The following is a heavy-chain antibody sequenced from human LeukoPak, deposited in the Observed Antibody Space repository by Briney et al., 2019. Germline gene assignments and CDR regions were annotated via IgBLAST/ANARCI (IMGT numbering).Heavy chain of an antibody. CDR2: IKQDGGEK. CDR3: ARESRSGLDY. D-gene: IGHD3-3*01. Sequence: PGGSLRLSCAASGFIFSNYWMNWVRLAPGKVLEWVANIKQDGGEKYFADSVKGRFSVSRDNARNSLYLQMNSLRAEDTAVYYCARESRSGLDYWGQGTLVAVSS. CDR1: GFIFSNYW. V-gene: IGHV3-7*03. J-gene: IGHJ4*02.